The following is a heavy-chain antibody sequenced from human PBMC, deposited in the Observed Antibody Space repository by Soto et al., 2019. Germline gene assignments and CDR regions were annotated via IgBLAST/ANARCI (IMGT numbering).Heavy chain of an antibody. CDR3: AKGRSTKDYYGSGSYYKPTRRYYFDY. J-gene: IGHJ4*02. CDR1: GFTFSSYA. D-gene: IGHD3-10*01. CDR2: ISGSGGST. Sequence: PGGSLRLSCAASGFTFSSYAMSWVRQAPGKGLEWVSAISGSGGSTYYADSVKGRFTISRDNSKNTLYLQMNSLRAEDTAVYYCAKGRSTKDYYGSGSYYKPTRRYYFDYWGQGTLVTVSS. V-gene: IGHV3-23*01.